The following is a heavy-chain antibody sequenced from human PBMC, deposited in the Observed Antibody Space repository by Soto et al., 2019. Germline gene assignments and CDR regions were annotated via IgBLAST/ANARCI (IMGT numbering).Heavy chain of an antibody. CDR1: GGSISSGGYS. V-gene: IGHV4-30-2*01. D-gene: IGHD3-22*01. Sequence: SETLSLTCAVSGGSISSGGYSWCWIRQPPGKGLEWIGYIYHSGSTYYNPSLKSRVTISVDRSKNQFSLKLSSVTAADTAVYYCAGFGSSGYYFADYWGQGTLVTVSS. CDR2: IYHSGST. J-gene: IGHJ4*02. CDR3: AGFGSSGYYFADY.